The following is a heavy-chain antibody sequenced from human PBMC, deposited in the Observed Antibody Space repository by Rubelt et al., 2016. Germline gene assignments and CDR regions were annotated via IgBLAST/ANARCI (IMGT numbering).Heavy chain of an antibody. D-gene: IGHD3-10*01. J-gene: IGHJ4*02. CDR1: GYTFTSYG. CDR2: ISAYNGNT. Sequence: QVHLVQSGPEVKMPGASVKVSCKASGYTFTSYGISWVRQAPGQGLEWMGWISAYNGNTNYAPKLQGRVTMTPDTSTSTAYMELRSLRSDDTAVYYCARDLARAVRGASDYWGQGTLVTVSS. V-gene: IGHV1-18*01. CDR3: ARDLARAVRGASDY.